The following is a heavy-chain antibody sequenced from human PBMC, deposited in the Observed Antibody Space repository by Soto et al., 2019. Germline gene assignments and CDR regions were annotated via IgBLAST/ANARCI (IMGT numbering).Heavy chain of an antibody. V-gene: IGHV3-30*18. CDR3: AKDHGVEWLTTLDY. D-gene: IGHD3-3*01. J-gene: IGHJ4*02. CDR2: ISYDGSNK. Sequence: PGGSLRLSCAASGFTFSSYGMHWVRQAPGKGLEWVAVISYDGSNKYYADSVKGRFTISRDNSKNTLYLQMNGLRAEDTAVYYCAKDHGVEWLTTLDYWGQGTLVTVSS. CDR1: GFTFSSYG.